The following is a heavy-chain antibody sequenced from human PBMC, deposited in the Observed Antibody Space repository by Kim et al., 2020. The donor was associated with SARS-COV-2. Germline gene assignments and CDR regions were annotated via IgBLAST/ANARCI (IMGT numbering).Heavy chain of an antibody. V-gene: IGHV4-39*01. CDR1: GGSISSSSYY. J-gene: IGHJ5*02. CDR2: IYYSGST. D-gene: IGHD6-19*01. CDR3: ARLIGFHGWSSGLNWFDH. Sequence: SETLSLTCTVSGGSISSSSYYWGWIRQPPGKGLEWIGSIYYSGSTYYNPSLKSRVTISVDTSKNQFSLKLSSVTAADTVVYYCARLIGFHGWSSGLNWFDHWGRGTLVTVSS.